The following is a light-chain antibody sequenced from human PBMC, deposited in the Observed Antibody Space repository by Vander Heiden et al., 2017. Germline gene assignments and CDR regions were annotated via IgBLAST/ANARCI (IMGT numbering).Light chain of an antibody. CDR2: GAS. Sequence: EIALTQSPGTLSLSPGERATLSCRASQSVSSSYLAWYQQKPGQAPRLLIYGASSRATGIPDRFSGSGSGTDFTLTISRLEPEDFAVYYCQQGYTFGQGTKLEIK. V-gene: IGKV3-20*01. CDR1: QSVSSSY. J-gene: IGKJ2*01. CDR3: QQGYT.